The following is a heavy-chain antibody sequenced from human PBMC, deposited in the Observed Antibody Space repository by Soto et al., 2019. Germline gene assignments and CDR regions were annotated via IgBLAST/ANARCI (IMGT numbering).Heavy chain of an antibody. CDR1: GYTFTSYG. V-gene: IGHV1-18*01. J-gene: IGHJ4*02. Sequence: QVQLVQSGAEVKKPGASVKVSCKASGYTFTSYGISWVRQAPGQGLEWMVWISAYNGNTNYAQKLQDRVTMTTDTSTSTSHMELRRLRSDDTAVYYCVVAAQPYSFDYWGQGTLVTVSS. CDR3: VVAAQPYSFDY. CDR2: ISAYNGNT. D-gene: IGHD2-15*01.